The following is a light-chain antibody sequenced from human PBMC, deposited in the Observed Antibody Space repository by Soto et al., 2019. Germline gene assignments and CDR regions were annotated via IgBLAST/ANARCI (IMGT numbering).Light chain of an antibody. Sequence: EIVLTQSPATLSLSPGERATLSDSASQSVSSYLAWYQQQPGQAPRLLIYDASNRATGIPARFSGSGSATDFTLPISSLQPPDFAAYYCQQRSNWHPITFGHGTRLEI. V-gene: IGKV3-11*01. CDR3: QQRSNWHPIT. CDR2: DAS. CDR1: QSVSSY. J-gene: IGKJ5*01.